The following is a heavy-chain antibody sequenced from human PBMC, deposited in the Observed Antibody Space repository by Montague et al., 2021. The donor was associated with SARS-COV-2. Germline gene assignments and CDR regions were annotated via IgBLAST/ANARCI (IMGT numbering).Heavy chain of an antibody. CDR3: ARVLLWFGEYSSVDY. D-gene: IGHD3-10*01. Sequence: SLRLSCAASGFTFSSYAMHWVRQAPGKGLEWVAVISYDGSNKYYADSVKGRFTISRDNSKNTLYLQMNSLRAEDTAVYYCARVLLWFGEYSSVDYWGQGTLVTVSS. J-gene: IGHJ4*02. CDR1: GFTFSSYA. CDR2: ISYDGSNK. V-gene: IGHV3-30-3*01.